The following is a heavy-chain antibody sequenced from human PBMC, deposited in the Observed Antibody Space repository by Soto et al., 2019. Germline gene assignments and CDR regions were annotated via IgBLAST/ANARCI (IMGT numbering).Heavy chain of an antibody. CDR3: ARETYGDYVGYFDP. D-gene: IGHD4-17*01. CDR1: GGSMSSYY. Sequence: SETLSLTCTVSGGSMSSYYWSWIRQPPGKGLEWIGYIYYSGSTNYNPSLKSRVIIPVDRSKNQFSLKLSSVTAADTAVYYCARETYGDYVGYFDPWGQGTLVTVSS. V-gene: IGHV4-59*12. CDR2: IYYSGST. J-gene: IGHJ5*02.